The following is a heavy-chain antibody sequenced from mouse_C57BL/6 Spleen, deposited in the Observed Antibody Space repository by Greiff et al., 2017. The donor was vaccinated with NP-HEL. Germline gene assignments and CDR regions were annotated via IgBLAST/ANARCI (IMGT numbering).Heavy chain of an antibody. J-gene: IGHJ4*01. CDR1: GYTFTSYW. Sequence: QVQLQQPGAELVKPGASVKLSCKASGYTFTSYWMQWVKQRPGQGLEWIGEIDPSDSYTNYNQKFKGKATLTVDTSSSTAYMQLSSLTSEDSAVYYCATLTAQATAMDYWGQGTSVTVSS. CDR3: ATLTAQATAMDY. D-gene: IGHD3-2*02. V-gene: IGHV1-50*01. CDR2: IDPSDSYT.